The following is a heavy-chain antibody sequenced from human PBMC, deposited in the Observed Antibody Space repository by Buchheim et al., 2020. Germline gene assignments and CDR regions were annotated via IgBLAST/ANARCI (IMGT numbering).Heavy chain of an antibody. Sequence: VQLLESGGGLVQPGGSLRLSCTVSGFIVSNYAMNWVRQAPGKGLEWVAVISYDGSNKYYADSVKGRFTISRDNSKNTLYLQMNSLRAEDTAVYYCAKDRQWLASYYYYGMDVWGQGTT. V-gene: IGHV3-30*18. CDR2: ISYDGSNK. J-gene: IGHJ6*02. CDR3: AKDRQWLASYYYYGMDV. D-gene: IGHD6-19*01. CDR1: GFIVSNYA.